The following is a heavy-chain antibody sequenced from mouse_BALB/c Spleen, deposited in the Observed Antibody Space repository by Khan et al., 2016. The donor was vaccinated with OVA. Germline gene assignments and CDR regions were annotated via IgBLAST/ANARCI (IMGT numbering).Heavy chain of an antibody. D-gene: IGHD2-14*01. Sequence: VQLKESGPGLVAPSQSLSITCTVSGFSLSRYNVHWVRQPPGKGLEWLGMIWGGGSTDYTSVLKSRLNTNKDNSKSQVFLKMNSLQTDDTAMYYSARTYYRYDGYYAMDYWGQGTSVTVSS. J-gene: IGHJ4*01. V-gene: IGHV2-6-4*01. CDR1: GFSLSRYN. CDR3: ARTYYRYDGYYAMDY. CDR2: IWGGGST.